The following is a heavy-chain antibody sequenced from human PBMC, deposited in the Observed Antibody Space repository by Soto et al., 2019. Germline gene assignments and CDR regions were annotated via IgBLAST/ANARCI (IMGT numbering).Heavy chain of an antibody. D-gene: IGHD6-6*01. CDR2: ISGSGGST. CDR1: GFTFSSYA. CDR3: AKINSSSSARRHGGYYYYMDV. J-gene: IGHJ6*03. V-gene: IGHV3-23*01. Sequence: GGSLRLSCAASGFTFSSYAMSWVRQAPGKGLEWVSAISGSGGSTYYADSVKGRFTISRDNSKNTLYLQMNSLRAEDTAVYYCAKINSSSSARRHGGYYYYMDVWGKGTTVTVSS.